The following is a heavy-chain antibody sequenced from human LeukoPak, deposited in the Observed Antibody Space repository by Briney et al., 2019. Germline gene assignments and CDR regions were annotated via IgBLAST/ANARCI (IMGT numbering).Heavy chain of an antibody. CDR3: SRHVATTLTTNAEDAFDI. J-gene: IGHJ3*02. CDR1: GFSLSGSA. Sequence: GGSLRLSCAASGFSLSGSAMHWVRQASGKGLEWVGHIRSKAYSYATTYAASVKGRFTISRDDSKNTAYLQMNSLKTEDTALYYCSRHVATTLTTNAEDAFDIWGQGTMVTVSS. CDR2: IRSKAYSYAT. V-gene: IGHV3-73*01. D-gene: IGHD4-17*01.